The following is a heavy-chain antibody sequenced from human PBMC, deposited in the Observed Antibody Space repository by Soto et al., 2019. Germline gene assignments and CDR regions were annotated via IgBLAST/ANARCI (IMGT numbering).Heavy chain of an antibody. V-gene: IGHV4-39*01. J-gene: IGHJ4*02. CDR2: TYYNGNA. D-gene: IGHD3-22*01. CDR3: ARHFVAVVIKGWGY. CDR1: GDSIDRSNYY. Sequence: QLQLQESGPGVVKPSETLSLTCTVSGDSIDRSNYYWDWIRQPPGKGLEWIGTTYYNGNAYYNPSLKGQFTMSVDTSKTQFSRKLISVTAADTSVYYCARHFVAVVIKGWGYWGQGALVTVSS.